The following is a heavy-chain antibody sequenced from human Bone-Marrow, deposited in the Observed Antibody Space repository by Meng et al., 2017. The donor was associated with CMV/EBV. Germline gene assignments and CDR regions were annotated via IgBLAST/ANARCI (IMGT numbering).Heavy chain of an antibody. Sequence: SETLSLTCTVSGYSISSGYYWGWIRQPPGKGLEWIGYIYYSGSTNYNPSLKSRVTISVDTSKNQFSLKLSSVTAADTAVYYCARGEVDWYFDLWGRGTLVTVSS. D-gene: IGHD2-15*01. CDR2: IYYSGST. V-gene: IGHV4-61*01. CDR3: ARGEVDWYFDL. CDR1: GYSISSGYY. J-gene: IGHJ2*01.